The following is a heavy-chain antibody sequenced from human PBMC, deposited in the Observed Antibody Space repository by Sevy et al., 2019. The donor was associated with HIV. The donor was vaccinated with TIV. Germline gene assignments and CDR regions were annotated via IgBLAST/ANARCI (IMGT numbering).Heavy chain of an antibody. J-gene: IGHJ5*02. D-gene: IGHD2-15*01. Sequence: SETLSLTCTVTGDSMIGYHWSWIRQPAGRGLEWIGRIYSSGGSDYNPSLKSRVTMSVDTSKKQFSLTLSSVTAADTAVYYCARDEDLVDCRRSSTCYTYKWFNPWGQGTLVTVSS. CDR3: ARDEDLVDCRRSSTCYTYKWFNP. CDR1: GDSMIGYH. V-gene: IGHV4-4*07. CDR2: IYSSGGS.